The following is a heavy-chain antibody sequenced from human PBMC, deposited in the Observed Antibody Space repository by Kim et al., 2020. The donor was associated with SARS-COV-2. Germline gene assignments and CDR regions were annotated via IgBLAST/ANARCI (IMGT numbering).Heavy chain of an antibody. D-gene: IGHD6-19*01. CDR1: GFTVSSNY. CDR2: IYSGGST. J-gene: IGHJ6*02. Sequence: GGSLRLSCAASGFTVSSNYMSWVRQAPGKGLEWVSVIYSGGSTYYADSVKGRFTISRDNSKNTLYLQMNSLRAEDTAVYYCARDTDSSSGWFDYYGMDVWGQGTTVTVSS. V-gene: IGHV3-53*01. CDR3: ARDTDSSSGWFDYYGMDV.